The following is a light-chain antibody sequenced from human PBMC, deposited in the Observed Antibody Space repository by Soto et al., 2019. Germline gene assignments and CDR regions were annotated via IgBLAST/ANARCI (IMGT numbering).Light chain of an antibody. Sequence: IVMTQSPATLSVSPGERATLSCRASQSISTYLAWYQQKPGQAPRLLIFGASTRPTGIPARFSGSGSGSEFTLTISSLQSEDFAVYSCQQYNNWPLVTFGGGTKVEIK. CDR1: QSISTY. CDR2: GAS. J-gene: IGKJ4*01. CDR3: QQYNNWPLVT. V-gene: IGKV3-15*01.